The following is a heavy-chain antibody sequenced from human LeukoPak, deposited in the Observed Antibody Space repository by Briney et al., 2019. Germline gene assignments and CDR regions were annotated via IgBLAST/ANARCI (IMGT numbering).Heavy chain of an antibody. D-gene: IGHD3-22*01. V-gene: IGHV4-39*01. CDR3: AKAGVRYYDSSGLHAFDI. CDR1: GGSISSTSYF. J-gene: IGHJ3*02. CDR2: IYYSGST. Sequence: SETLSLTCTVSGGSISSTSYFWGWIRQPPGKGLEWIGTIYYSGSTYYNPSLKSRVTMSVDTSRNQFSLKLSSVNAADTAVYYCAKAGVRYYDSSGLHAFDIWGQGTMVTASS.